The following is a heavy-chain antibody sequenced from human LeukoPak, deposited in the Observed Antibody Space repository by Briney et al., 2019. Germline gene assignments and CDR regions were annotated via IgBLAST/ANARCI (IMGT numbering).Heavy chain of an antibody. CDR3: ATEDPSGLDVLLN. J-gene: IGHJ3*01. CDR2: FDAENGDI. V-gene: IGHV1-24*01. Sequence: AASVKVSCKISGYLLRESSMHWVRQAPGKALEWMGGFDAENGDIIYAQKLQGRVTMTEDISTDTAYMELSDLRSDDTAVYYCATEDPSGLDVLLNWGQGTMVTVSS. D-gene: IGHD6-19*01. CDR1: GYLLRESS.